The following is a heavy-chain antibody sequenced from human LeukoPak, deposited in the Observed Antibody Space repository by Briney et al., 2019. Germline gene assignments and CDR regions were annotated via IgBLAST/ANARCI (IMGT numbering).Heavy chain of an antibody. CDR3: AKDGRIVATISLDY. V-gene: IGHV3-23*01. Sequence: GGSLRLSCGASGFTLKNYWMSWVRQAPGKGLEWVSAISGSGGSTYYADSVKGRFTISRDNSKNTLYLQMNSLRAEDTAVYYCAKDGRIVATISLDYWGQGTLVTVSS. CDR1: GFTLKNYW. D-gene: IGHD5-12*01. CDR2: ISGSGGST. J-gene: IGHJ4*02.